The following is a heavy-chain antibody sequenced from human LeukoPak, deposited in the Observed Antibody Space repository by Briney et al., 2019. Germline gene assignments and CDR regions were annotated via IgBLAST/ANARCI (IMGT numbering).Heavy chain of an antibody. CDR2: ISSSSSYI. V-gene: IGHV3-21*01. CDR3: ARDPLSASYGEYYYYMDV. J-gene: IGHJ6*03. D-gene: IGHD1-26*01. CDR1: GFTFSSYS. Sequence: GGSLRLSCAASGFTFSSYSMNWVRQAPGKGLEWVSSISSSSSYIYYADSVKGRFTISRDNAKNSLYLQMNGLRAEDTAVYYCARDPLSASYGEYYYYMDVWGKGTTVTVSS.